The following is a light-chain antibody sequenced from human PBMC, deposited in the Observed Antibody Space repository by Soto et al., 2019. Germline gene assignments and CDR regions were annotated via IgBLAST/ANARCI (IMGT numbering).Light chain of an antibody. J-gene: IGKJ4*01. CDR3: QQASTLPFI. CDR2: ATS. CDR1: QGASSW. Sequence: DMEMTQSPSSVSASVGDRVTIACRASQGASSWLAWYQQKPGNAPKLLIYATSTLQSGVPSRFSGTRSGTNFTLTITGLKLEDFATYYCQQASTLPFIFGGGTKVEIK. V-gene: IGKV1-12*01.